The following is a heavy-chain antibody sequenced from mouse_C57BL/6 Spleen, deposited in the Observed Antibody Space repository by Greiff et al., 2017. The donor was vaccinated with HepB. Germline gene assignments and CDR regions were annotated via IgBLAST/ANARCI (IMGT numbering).Heavy chain of an antibody. CDR1: GFTFSSYG. V-gene: IGHV5-6*01. CDR2: ISSGGSYT. D-gene: IGHD2-4*01. Sequence: EVKLMESGGDLVKPGGSLKLSCAASGFTFSSYGMSWVRQTPDKRLEWVATISSGGSYTYYPDSVKGRFTISRDNAKNTLYLQMSSLKSEDTAMYYCARPFYYDYDIAYWGQGTLVTVSA. J-gene: IGHJ3*01. CDR3: ARPFYYDYDIAY.